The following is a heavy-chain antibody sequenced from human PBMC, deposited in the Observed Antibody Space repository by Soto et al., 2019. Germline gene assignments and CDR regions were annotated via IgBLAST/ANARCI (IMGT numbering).Heavy chain of an antibody. CDR3: ARDRSRSWFDP. CDR2: IGTAGDT. J-gene: IGHJ5*02. D-gene: IGHD3-10*01. CDR1: GFTFSSYD. Sequence: GGSLRLSCAASGFTFSSYDMHWVRQVIGKGLEWVSGIGTAGDTYYSGSVKGRFTISRENAKNSLYLQMNSLRAEDTAVYYCARDRSRSWFDPWGQGTLVTVSS. V-gene: IGHV3-13*01.